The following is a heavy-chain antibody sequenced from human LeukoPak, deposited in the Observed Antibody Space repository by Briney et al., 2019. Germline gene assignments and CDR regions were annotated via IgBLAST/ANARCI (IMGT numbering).Heavy chain of an antibody. Sequence: SETLSLTCNVSAGSISNYYWTWVRQPPGEGLEWIGYIYYSGSTNYNPSLKSRVTISIDTSKSQFSLRLSSVTAADTAVYYCARETLEGKFDPWGQGXLXTVSS. D-gene: IGHD1-1*01. CDR2: IYYSGST. V-gene: IGHV4-59*01. J-gene: IGHJ5*02. CDR3: ARETLEGKFDP. CDR1: AGSISNYY.